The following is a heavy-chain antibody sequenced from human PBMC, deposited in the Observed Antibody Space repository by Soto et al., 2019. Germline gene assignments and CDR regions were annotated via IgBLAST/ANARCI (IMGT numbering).Heavy chain of an antibody. CDR2: ISGGASTI. CDR3: AKDTVTGSYYGIFDH. V-gene: IGHV3-23*01. D-gene: IGHD1-26*01. J-gene: IGHJ4*02. Sequence: PGGSLRLSCAASGFTFRTYAMSWVRQAPGKGLEWVSGISGGASTINYADSVKGRFTISRDNSKNTLYLQMNSLGTEDTAVYYCAKDTVTGSYYGIFDHWGQGTLVTVSS. CDR1: GFTFRTYA.